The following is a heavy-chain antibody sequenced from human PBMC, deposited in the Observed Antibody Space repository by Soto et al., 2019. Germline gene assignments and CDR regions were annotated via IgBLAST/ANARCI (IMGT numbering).Heavy chain of an antibody. J-gene: IGHJ4*02. V-gene: IGHV1-18*04. CDR1: GYTFTSYG. CDR2: ISAYNGNT. Sequence: ASVKVSCKASGYTFTSYGISWVRQAPGQGLEWMGWISAYNGNTNYAQKLQGRVTMTTDTSTSTAYMELRSLRSDDAAVYYCARDHRYFDWLSLDYWGQGTLVTVSS. CDR3: ARDHRYFDWLSLDY. D-gene: IGHD3-9*01.